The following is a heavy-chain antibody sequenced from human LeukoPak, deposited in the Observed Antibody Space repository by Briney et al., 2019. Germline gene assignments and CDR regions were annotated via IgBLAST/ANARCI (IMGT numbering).Heavy chain of an antibody. CDR2: FRWNCASI. CDR3: AKGPPIGTPYYYFDY. CDR1: GVPFEVYA. Sequence: GRSLRLSCAASGVPFEVYAMHWFGPAPGRGRDWVAGFRWNCASIAYADSVKRRFTISRDKGDHSVYLQMTSLRLDDTALYYCAKGPPIGTPYYYFDYWGQGALVTVAS. D-gene: IGHD2-21*01. J-gene: IGHJ4*02. V-gene: IGHV3-9*01.